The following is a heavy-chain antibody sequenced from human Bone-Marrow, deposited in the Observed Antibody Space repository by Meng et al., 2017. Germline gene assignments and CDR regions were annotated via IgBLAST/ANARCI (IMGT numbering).Heavy chain of an antibody. CDR2: ISSSGSTI. CDR1: GFTFSSYE. J-gene: IGHJ3*02. D-gene: IGHD6-19*01. Sequence: GESLKISCAASGFTFSSYEMNWVRQAPGKGLEWVSYISSSGSTIYYADSVKGRFTISRDNAKNSLYLQMNSLRAEDTAVYYCARVDSSGWYGDFGAFDIWGQGTTVTVSS. V-gene: IGHV3-48*03. CDR3: ARVDSSGWYGDFGAFDI.